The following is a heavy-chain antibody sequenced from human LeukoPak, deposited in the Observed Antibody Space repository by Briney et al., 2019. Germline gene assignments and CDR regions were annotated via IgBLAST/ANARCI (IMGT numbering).Heavy chain of an antibody. Sequence: GGSLRLSCAASGFTFTSSAMSWVRQVPGKGLEWVSTISGGDSSASYADSVKGRFTISRDSSENTLYLQMNSLRAEDTAVYYCARGRGSSPWNAFDIWGQGTMVTVSS. CDR1: GFTFTSSA. D-gene: IGHD5-12*01. CDR3: ARGRGSSPWNAFDI. J-gene: IGHJ3*02. V-gene: IGHV3-23*01. CDR2: ISGGDSSA.